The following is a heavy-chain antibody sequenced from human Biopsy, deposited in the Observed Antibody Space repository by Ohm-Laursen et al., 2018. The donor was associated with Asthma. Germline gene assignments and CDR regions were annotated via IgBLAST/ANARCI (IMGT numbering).Heavy chain of an antibody. J-gene: IGHJ5*02. V-gene: IGHV3-23*01. Sequence: SLRLPCAATGFTLSSYATHWVRQAPGKGLEWVSVISSGGGTIDYADSVKGRFTISRNISTNTVYLQMDSLSADDTAVYYCAKVGHGYGDYVGYLDPWGQGTLVTVSS. CDR1: GFTLSSYA. D-gene: IGHD4-17*01. CDR2: ISSGGGTI. CDR3: AKVGHGYGDYVGYLDP.